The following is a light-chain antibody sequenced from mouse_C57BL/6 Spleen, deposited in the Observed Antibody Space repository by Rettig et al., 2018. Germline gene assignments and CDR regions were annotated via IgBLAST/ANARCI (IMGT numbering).Light chain of an antibody. Sequence: DIQMNQSPSSLSASLGDTITITCHASQNINVWLSWYQQKPGNIPKLLIYKASNLHTGVPSRFSGSGSGTGFTLTSSCLQPEDIATYYCQQGQSYPWTFGGGTKLEIK. CDR3: QQGQSYPWT. V-gene: IGKV10-94*01. CDR2: KAS. J-gene: IGKJ1*01. CDR1: QNINVW.